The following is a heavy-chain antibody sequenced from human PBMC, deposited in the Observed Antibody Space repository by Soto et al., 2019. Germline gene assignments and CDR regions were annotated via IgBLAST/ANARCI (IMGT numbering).Heavy chain of an antibody. CDR2: INPSGGGT. CDR1: GFSFTTYY. D-gene: IGHD6-6*01. Sequence: QMQLVQSGAEVKNPGASVTVSCKASGFSFTTYYVHWVRQAPGQGLEWMGRINPSGGGTVYAQKFQGRVSMTRDTSTSIVYMELSSLRFQDTAVYFCARVEGRAARPQDGGQGTRVTVSS. CDR3: ARVEGRAARPQD. J-gene: IGHJ4*02. V-gene: IGHV1-46*01.